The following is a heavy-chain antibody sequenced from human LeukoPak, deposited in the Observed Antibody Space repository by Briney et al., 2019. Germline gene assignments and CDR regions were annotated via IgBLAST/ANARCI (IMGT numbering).Heavy chain of an antibody. J-gene: IGHJ4*02. CDR2: IYHSGST. Sequence: SGTLSLTCAVSGGSISSSNWWSWVRQPPGKGLEWIGEIYHSGSTNYNPSLKSRVTISVDKSKNQFSLKLSSVTAADTAVYYCARRGGKYYYDSSCYYRWGQGTLVTVSS. CDR3: ARRGGKYYYDSSCYYR. D-gene: IGHD3-22*01. V-gene: IGHV4-4*02. CDR1: GGSISSSNW.